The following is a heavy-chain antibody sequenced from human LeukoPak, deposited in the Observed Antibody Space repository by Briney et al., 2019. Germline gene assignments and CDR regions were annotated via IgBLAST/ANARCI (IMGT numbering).Heavy chain of an antibody. J-gene: IGHJ4*02. CDR1: GFTFSSYG. V-gene: IGHV3-30*02. D-gene: IGHD3-9*01. CDR3: AKDHLFYDILTGYLFDY. Sequence: GGSLRLSCAASGFTFSSYGMHWVRQAPGKGLEWVAFIRYDGSNKYYADSVKGRFTISRDNSKNTLYLQMNSLRAEDTAVYYCAKDHLFYDILTGYLFDYWGQGTLVTVSS. CDR2: IRYDGSNK.